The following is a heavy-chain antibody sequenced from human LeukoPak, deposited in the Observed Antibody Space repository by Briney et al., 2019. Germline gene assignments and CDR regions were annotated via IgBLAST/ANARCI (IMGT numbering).Heavy chain of an antibody. V-gene: IGHV3-21*01. CDR3: ARVGSSPDLPDY. J-gene: IGHJ4*02. D-gene: IGHD6-6*01. CDR2: ISTSSSYI. CDR1: GFTFSSYN. Sequence: GGSLRLSCAASGFTFSSYNMNWVRQAPGKGLEWVSSISTSSSYIYYADSVKGRFTISRDNAKNSLYLQMNSLRAEDTAVYYCARVGSSPDLPDYWGQGTLVTVSS.